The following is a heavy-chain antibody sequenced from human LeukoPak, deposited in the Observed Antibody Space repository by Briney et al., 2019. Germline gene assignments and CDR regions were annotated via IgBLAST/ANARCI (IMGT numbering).Heavy chain of an antibody. Sequence: GGSLRLSCAASGFTFNDYYMSWIRQAPGKGLEWLSYINIGGTNTHYADSVKGRFTISRDNATKSMYLEMNNLRAEATAVYYCATDGAGFDTWGQGVLVTVSS. CDR2: INIGGTNT. V-gene: IGHV3-11*01. CDR1: GFTFNDYY. J-gene: IGHJ5*02. CDR3: ATDGAGFDT.